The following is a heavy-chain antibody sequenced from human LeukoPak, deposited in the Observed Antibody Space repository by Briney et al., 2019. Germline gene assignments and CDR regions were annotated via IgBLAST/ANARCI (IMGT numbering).Heavy chain of an antibody. CDR1: GYMFTAYY. Sequence: GASVKVSCKASGYMFTAYYINWVRQSPGLGLEWLGWVKPNGGGTTYAQNFQGRVTMTSDTSTSTAYLELNGLRSDDTAVYFCARLNSGNLRGILYWGQGSLVTVSS. CDR2: VKPNGGGT. CDR3: ARLNSGNLRGILY. D-gene: IGHD3-10*01. V-gene: IGHV1-2*02. J-gene: IGHJ4*02.